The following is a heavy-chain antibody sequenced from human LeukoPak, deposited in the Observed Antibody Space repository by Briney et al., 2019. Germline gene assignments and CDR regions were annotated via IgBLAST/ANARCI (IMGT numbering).Heavy chain of an antibody. J-gene: IGHJ3*02. D-gene: IGHD1-26*01. CDR3: ARGVLLQGRGAFDI. CDR1: GYTFTSYG. Sequence: ASVKVSCKASGYTFTSYGIIWVRQAPGQGLEWMGWINPNSGGTNYAQKFQGRVTLTRDTSISTAYMELSSLTYDDTAVYYCARGVLLQGRGAFDIWGQGAMVTVSS. CDR2: INPNSGGT. V-gene: IGHV1-2*02.